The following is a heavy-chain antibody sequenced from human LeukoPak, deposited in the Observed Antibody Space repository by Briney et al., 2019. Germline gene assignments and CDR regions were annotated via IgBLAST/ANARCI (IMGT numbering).Heavy chain of an antibody. D-gene: IGHD5-24*01. CDR3: ARGDGYNSAPPGY. CDR2: IIPIFGTA. Sequence: SVKVSCKASGGTFSSYAISWVRQAPGQGLEWMGGIIPIFGTANYAQKFRGRVTITADESTSTAYMELSSLRSEDTAVYYCARGDGYNSAPPGYWGQGTLVTVSS. CDR1: GGTFSSYA. V-gene: IGHV1-69*13. J-gene: IGHJ4*02.